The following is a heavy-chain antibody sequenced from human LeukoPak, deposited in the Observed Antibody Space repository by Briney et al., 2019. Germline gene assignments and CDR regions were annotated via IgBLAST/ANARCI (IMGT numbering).Heavy chain of an antibody. CDR2: IYFSGIT. D-gene: IGHD5-12*01. CDR1: GGSTSSSSYF. CDR3: ARAFQGSGYSGYEFGAFDI. V-gene: IGHV4-39*07. J-gene: IGHJ3*02. Sequence: SETLSLTCTVSGGSTSSSSYFWGWIRQPPGKGLEWIGSIYFSGITYYNPSLKSRATISLDTSNNQFSLKLSSVTAADTAVYYCARAFQGSGYSGYEFGAFDIWGQGTMVTVSS.